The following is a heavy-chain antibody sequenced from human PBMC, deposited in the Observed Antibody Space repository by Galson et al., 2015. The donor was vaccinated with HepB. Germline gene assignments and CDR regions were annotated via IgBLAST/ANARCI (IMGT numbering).Heavy chain of an antibody. CDR3: ARGTLWFGEINWYFDL. CDR2: IIPIFGTA. J-gene: IGHJ2*01. V-gene: IGHV1-69*13. D-gene: IGHD3-10*01. Sequence: SVKVSCKASGGTFSSYAISWVRQAPGQGLEWMGGIIPIFGTANYAQKFQGRVTITADESTSTAYMELSSLRSEDTAVYYCARGTLWFGEINWYFDLWGRGTLVTVSS. CDR1: GGTFSSYA.